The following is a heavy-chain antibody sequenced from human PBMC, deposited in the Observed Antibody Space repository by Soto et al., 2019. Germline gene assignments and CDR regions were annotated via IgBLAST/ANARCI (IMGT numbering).Heavy chain of an antibody. Sequence: GGSLRLSCAASGFTFSSYGMHWVRQAPGKGLEWVAVISYDGSNKYYADSVKGRFTISRDNAKNSLYLQMNSLRDEDTAVYYCARGADCDSCVVRLNWFDPWGQGTLVTVSS. D-gene: IGHD3-22*01. J-gene: IGHJ5*02. CDR2: ISYDGSNK. CDR1: GFTFSSYG. CDR3: ARGADCDSCVVRLNWFDP. V-gene: IGHV3-30*03.